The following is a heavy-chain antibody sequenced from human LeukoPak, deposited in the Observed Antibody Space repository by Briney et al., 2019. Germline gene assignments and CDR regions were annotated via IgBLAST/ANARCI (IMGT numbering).Heavy chain of an antibody. CDR3: ASHLNYCSSTSCSRYYYYYYMDV. CDR2: ISSSSSYI. J-gene: IGHJ6*03. D-gene: IGHD2-2*01. Sequence: PGGSLRLSCAASGLTFSSYSMNWVRQAPGKGLEWVSSISSSSSYIYYADSVKGRFTISRDNAKNSLYLQMNSLRAEDTAVYYCASHLNYCSSTSCSRYYYYYYMDVWGKGTTVTVSS. CDR1: GLTFSSYS. V-gene: IGHV3-21*04.